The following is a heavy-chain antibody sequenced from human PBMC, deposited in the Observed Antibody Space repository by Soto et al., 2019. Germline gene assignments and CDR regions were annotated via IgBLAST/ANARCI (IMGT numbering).Heavy chain of an antibody. CDR1: GFTFSTYD. CDR3: ARAYYDNSGYPLGGMDV. D-gene: IGHD3-22*01. Sequence: PGGSLRLSCVGFGFTFSTYDMHWVRHNVGKGLEWVSSIGTDDDTYYLDSVRGRFTSSREDAKNYLYLQMDSLRAGDAAVYYCARAYYDNSGYPLGGMDVWGQGTMVTVSS. J-gene: IGHJ6*02. V-gene: IGHV3-13*01. CDR2: IGTDDDT.